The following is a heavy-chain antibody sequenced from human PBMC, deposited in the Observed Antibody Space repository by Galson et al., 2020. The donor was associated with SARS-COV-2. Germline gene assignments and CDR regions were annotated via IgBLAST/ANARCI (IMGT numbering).Heavy chain of an antibody. D-gene: IGHD3-10*01. J-gene: IGHJ4*02. CDR2: ISYDGSYK. CDR3: ARSPPASTSGTSIYFDY. V-gene: IGHV3-30*07. CDR1: GFPFSTYA. Sequence: GESLKISCAASGFPFSTYAMHWVRQAPGKGLEWVAAISYDGSYKHDVDSLKGRFTISRDNSKNTLYLQMNSLRAEDTAVYYCARSPPASTSGTSIYFDYWGQGTQVTVSS.